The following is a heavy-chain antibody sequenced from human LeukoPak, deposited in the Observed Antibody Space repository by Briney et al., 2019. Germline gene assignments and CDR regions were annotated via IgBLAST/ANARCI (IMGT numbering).Heavy chain of an antibody. CDR1: GFTFSSYA. V-gene: IGHV3-23*01. J-gene: IGHJ3*01. CDR3: ARSSYSSSSSV. Sequence: GGSLRLSCAASGFTFSSYAMSWVRQAPGKGLEWVSAISGSGGSTYYADSVKGRFTISRDNAKNSLYLQINSLRAEDTAVYYCARSSYSSSSSVWGQGTMVTVSS. CDR2: ISGSGGST. D-gene: IGHD6-6*01.